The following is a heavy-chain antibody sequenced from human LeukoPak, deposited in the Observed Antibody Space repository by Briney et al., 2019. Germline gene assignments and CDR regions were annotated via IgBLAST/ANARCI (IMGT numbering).Heavy chain of an antibody. CDR3: ARDWGGYSYGYWFDP. J-gene: IGHJ5*02. V-gene: IGHV4-39*07. Sequence: SETLSLTCTVSGGSISSSSYYWGWIRQPPGKGLEWIGSIYYSGSTYYNPSLKSRVTISVDTSKNQFSLKLSSVTAADTAVYYCARDWGGYSYGYWFDPWGQGTLVTVSS. CDR1: GGSISSSSYY. CDR2: IYYSGST. D-gene: IGHD5-18*01.